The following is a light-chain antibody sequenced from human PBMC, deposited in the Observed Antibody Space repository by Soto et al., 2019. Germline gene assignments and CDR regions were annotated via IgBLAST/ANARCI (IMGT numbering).Light chain of an antibody. CDR2: VNSDGSH. CDR3: QTWGTGMYVV. V-gene: IGLV4-69*01. J-gene: IGLJ2*01. Sequence: QLVLTQSPSASASLGASVKLTCSLSSAHNSYAIAWHQKQPGKGPRFLMKVNSDGSHTRGDEIPHRFSGSTSGAEHYLTISGLQSEDEADYYCQTWGTGMYVVFGGGTKLTVL. CDR1: SAHNSYA.